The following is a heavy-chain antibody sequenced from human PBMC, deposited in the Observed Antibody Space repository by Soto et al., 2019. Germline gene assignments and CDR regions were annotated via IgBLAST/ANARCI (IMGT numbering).Heavy chain of an antibody. V-gene: IGHV5-10-1*01. CDR2: IDPSDSYT. D-gene: IGHD1-26*01. Sequence: GESLKISCKGSGYSFTSYWISWVRQMPGKGLEWMGRIDPSDSYTNYSPSFQGHVTISADKSISTAYLQWSSLKASDTAMYYCARLLVGATPQQHLYGMDVWGQGSTVTVSS. CDR1: GYSFTSYW. CDR3: ARLLVGATPQQHLYGMDV. J-gene: IGHJ6*02.